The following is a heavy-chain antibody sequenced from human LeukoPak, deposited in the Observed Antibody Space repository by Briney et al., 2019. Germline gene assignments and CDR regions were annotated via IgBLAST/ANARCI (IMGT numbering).Heavy chain of an antibody. CDR1: GFTFSSYW. Sequence: GGSLRLSCAASGFTFSSYWMSWVRQAPGKGLEWVANIKQDGSEKYYVDSAKGRFTISRDNAKNSLYLQMNSLRAEDTAVYYCARADYDYVWGSYRQYYFDYWGQGTLVTVSS. CDR3: ARADYDYVWGSYRQYYFDY. V-gene: IGHV3-7*01. CDR2: IKQDGSEK. D-gene: IGHD3-16*02. J-gene: IGHJ4*02.